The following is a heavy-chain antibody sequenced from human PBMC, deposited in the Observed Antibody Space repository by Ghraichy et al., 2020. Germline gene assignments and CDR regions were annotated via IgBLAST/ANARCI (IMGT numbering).Heavy chain of an antibody. D-gene: IGHD5-24*01. Sequence: GGSLRLSCAASGFTFSSYAMNWVRQAPGKGLEWVSTISGTGGSTYYADSVKGRFTISRDNSKNTLYLQMSSLRAEDTAVYLCARVADGFTSNGYFHHWGQGTLVTVSS. V-gene: IGHV3-23*01. CDR1: GFTFSSYA. CDR3: ARVADGFTSNGYFHH. CDR2: ISGTGGST. J-gene: IGHJ1*01.